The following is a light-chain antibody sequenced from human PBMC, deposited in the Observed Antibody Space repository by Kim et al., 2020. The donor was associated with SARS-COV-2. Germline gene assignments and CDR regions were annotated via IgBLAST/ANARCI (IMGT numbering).Light chain of an antibody. J-gene: IGLJ1*01. CDR3: AAWDDSLTGYV. CDR1: ISNVGRNT. CDR2: NNC. Sequence: GQTVTITCSGGISNVGRNTVNWFQQFPGTAPKLLTYNNCQRASGVPARFSASKSGTSASLAISGLQSDDEADYHCAAWDDSLTGYVFGSGTKVTVL. V-gene: IGLV1-44*01.